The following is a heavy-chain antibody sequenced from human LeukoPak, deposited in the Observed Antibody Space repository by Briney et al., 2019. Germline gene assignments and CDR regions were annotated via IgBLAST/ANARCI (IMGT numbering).Heavy chain of an antibody. D-gene: IGHD4-17*01. CDR2: IDWDDDK. J-gene: IGHJ4*02. V-gene: IGHV2-70*01. CDR1: GFSLSTSGMC. Sequence: SGPTLVNPTQTLTPTCTFSGFSLSTSGMCVSWIRQPPGKALEWLALIDWDDDKYYSTSLKTRLTISKDTSKNQVVLTMTNMDPVDTATYYCARSGGDYVDFDYWGQGTLVTVSS. CDR3: ARSGGDYVDFDY.